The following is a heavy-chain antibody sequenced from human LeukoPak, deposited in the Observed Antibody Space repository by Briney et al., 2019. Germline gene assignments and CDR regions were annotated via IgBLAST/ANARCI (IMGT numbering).Heavy chain of an antibody. V-gene: IGHV4-38-2*01. Sequence: PSETLSLTCGVSGYPINNAYYWVWIRQPPGKGLEWIGSLYHPDSTYYNPSLKSRVTMSVDTSRNQFSLRLSFVTAADTAVYYCARQYDSYFYNYLDLWGTGTTVTVSS. CDR3: ARQYDSYFYNYLDL. D-gene: IGHD2-2*01. CDR2: LYHPDST. J-gene: IGHJ6*03. CDR1: GYPINNAYY.